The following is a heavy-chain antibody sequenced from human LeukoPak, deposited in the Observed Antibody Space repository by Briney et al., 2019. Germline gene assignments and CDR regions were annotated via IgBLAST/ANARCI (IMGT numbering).Heavy chain of an antibody. V-gene: IGHV4-39*07. CDR1: GGSISSSSYY. J-gene: IGHJ4*02. D-gene: IGHD3-10*01. CDR2: IYYSGST. Sequence: SETLSLTCTVSGGSISSSSYYWGWIRRPPGKGLEWIGSIYYSGSTYYNPSLKSRVTISVDTSKNQFSLKLSSVTAADTAVYYCARSRAVRGVIFDFDYWGQGTLVTVSS. CDR3: ARSRAVRGVIFDFDY.